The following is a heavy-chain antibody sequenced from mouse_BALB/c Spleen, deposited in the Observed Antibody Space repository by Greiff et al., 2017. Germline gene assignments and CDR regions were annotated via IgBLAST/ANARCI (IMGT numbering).Heavy chain of an antibody. J-gene: IGHJ3*01. CDR1: GYAFTNYL. V-gene: IGHV1-54*01. CDR3: ARLGYRYPFAY. CDR2: INPGSGGT. D-gene: IGHD2-14*01. Sequence: VQLQQSGAELVRPGTSVKVSCKASGYAFTNYLIEWVKQRPGQGLEWIGVINPGSGGTNYNEKFKGKATLTADKSSSTAYMQLSSLTSDDSAVYFCARLGYRYPFAYWGQGTLVTVSA.